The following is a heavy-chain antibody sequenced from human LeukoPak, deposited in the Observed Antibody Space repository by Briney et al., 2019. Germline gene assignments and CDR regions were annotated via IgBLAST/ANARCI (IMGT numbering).Heavy chain of an antibody. Sequence: GGSLRLSCAASGFMFSNYGMQWVRQAPGKGLEWVAVISYDGSHKYYKDSVKGRFTISRDNSKNTLYLQMDSLRAEDTAVYYCAREDYGKYFFDFWGQGTLVTVPS. D-gene: IGHD4-17*01. V-gene: IGHV3-30*03. J-gene: IGHJ4*02. CDR3: AREDYGKYFFDF. CDR1: GFMFSNYG. CDR2: ISYDGSHK.